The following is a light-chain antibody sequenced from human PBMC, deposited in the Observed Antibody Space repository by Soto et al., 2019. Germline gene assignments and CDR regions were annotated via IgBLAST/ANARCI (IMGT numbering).Light chain of an antibody. CDR1: QTISSW. CDR2: KAS. J-gene: IGKJ4*01. Sequence: DIQMTHSPSTLSGSVGDRVTITFRASQTISSWLAWYQQKPGKAPKLLIYKASTLKSGVPSRFSGSGSGTDFTLTISCLQSEDFATYYCQQLNSYPLTFGGGTKVDIK. CDR3: QQLNSYPLT. V-gene: IGKV1-5*03.